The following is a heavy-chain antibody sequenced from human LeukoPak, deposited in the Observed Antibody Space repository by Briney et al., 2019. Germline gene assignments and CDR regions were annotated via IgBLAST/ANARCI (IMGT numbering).Heavy chain of an antibody. CDR2: VNPNSGGT. Sequence: GASVKVSCKASGYTFTDYYMRWVRQAPGQGLEWMGWVNPNSGGTNYAQKFQGRVTMTRDTSINTAYMELSRLRSDDTAVYYCANSRGVIITLSYWGQGTLVTVSS. D-gene: IGHD3-10*01. V-gene: IGHV1-2*02. CDR3: ANSRGVIITLSY. J-gene: IGHJ4*02. CDR1: GYTFTDYY.